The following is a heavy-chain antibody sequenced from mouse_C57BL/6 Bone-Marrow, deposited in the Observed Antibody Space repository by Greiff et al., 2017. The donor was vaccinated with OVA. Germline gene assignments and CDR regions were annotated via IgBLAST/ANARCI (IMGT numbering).Heavy chain of an antibody. J-gene: IGHJ1*03. CDR3: ARSSTVVAPRFDV. V-gene: IGHV1-69*01. CDR1: GYTFTSYW. Sequence: QVQLQQPGAELVMPGASVKLSCKASGYTFTSYWMHWVKQRPGQGLEWIGEIDPSDSYTNYNQKFKGKSTLTVDKSSSTAYMQLSSLTSEDSAVXYCARSSTVVAPRFDVWGTGTTVTVSS. CDR2: IDPSDSYT. D-gene: IGHD1-1*01.